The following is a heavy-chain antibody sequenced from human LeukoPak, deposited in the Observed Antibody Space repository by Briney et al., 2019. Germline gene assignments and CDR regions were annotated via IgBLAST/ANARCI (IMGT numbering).Heavy chain of an antibody. V-gene: IGHV3-33*01. CDR1: GFTFSSYG. CDR2: IWYDVSNK. Sequence: PGRSLRLSCAASGFTFSSYGMHWVRQAPGKGLEWVAVIWYDVSNKYYADSVKGRFTISRDNSKNTLYLQMNSLRAEDTAVYYCARGRAAAATRDNYYYYGMDVWGQGTTVTVSS. D-gene: IGHD2-15*01. CDR3: ARGRAAAATRDNYYYYGMDV. J-gene: IGHJ6*02.